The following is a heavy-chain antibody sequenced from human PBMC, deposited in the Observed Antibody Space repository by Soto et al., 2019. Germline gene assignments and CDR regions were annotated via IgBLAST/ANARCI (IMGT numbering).Heavy chain of an antibody. J-gene: IGHJ4*02. V-gene: IGHV3-30-3*01. Sequence: QVQLVESGGGVVQPGRSLRLSCAASGFTFSSYAMHWVRQAPGKGLEWVAVISYDGSNKYYADSVKGRFTISRDNSKNTLYLQMNSLRADDTAVYYCARDPAYSSSWTNFDYWGQGTLVTVSS. D-gene: IGHD6-13*01. CDR2: ISYDGSNK. CDR1: GFTFSSYA. CDR3: ARDPAYSSSWTNFDY.